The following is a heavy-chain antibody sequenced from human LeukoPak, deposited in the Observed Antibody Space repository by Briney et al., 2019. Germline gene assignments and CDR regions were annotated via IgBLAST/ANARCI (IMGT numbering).Heavy chain of an antibody. J-gene: IGHJ6*02. V-gene: IGHV3-33*01. Sequence: GGSLRLSCAASGFTFSSYGMHWVRQAPGKGLEWVAVIWYDGSNKYYADSVKGRFTISRDNSKNTLYLQMNSLRAEDTAVYYCARDLGDISTYPPRYYYYYGMDVWGQGTTVTVSS. D-gene: IGHD3-9*01. CDR2: IWYDGSNK. CDR1: GFTFSSYG. CDR3: ARDLGDISTYPPRYYYYYGMDV.